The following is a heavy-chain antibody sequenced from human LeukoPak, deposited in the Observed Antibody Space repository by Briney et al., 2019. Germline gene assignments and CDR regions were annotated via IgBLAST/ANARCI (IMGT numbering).Heavy chain of an antibody. J-gene: IGHJ4*02. V-gene: IGHV1-2*06. CDR2: INPYSGDT. CDR1: GYTFTGYY. D-gene: IGHD3-16*01. Sequence: ASVKVSCKASGYTFTGYYIHWVRQAPGQGPEWMGRINPYSGDTNYAQKFQGRVTLTRDTSISTAYMELGSLKSDDTAMYYCASRGDGGFDYWGQGTLVTVSS. CDR3: ASRGDGGFDY.